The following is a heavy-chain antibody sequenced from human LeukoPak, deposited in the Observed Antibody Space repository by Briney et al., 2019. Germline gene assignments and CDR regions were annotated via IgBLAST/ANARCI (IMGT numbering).Heavy chain of an antibody. Sequence: SETLSLTCTVSGGSTSSSSYYWGWFRQPPGKGLEWIGNIYYSGNTYYNPSLKSRVTISVATSKNQFSLKLSSGTAADTAMYYCASRPYYFDSSGYIDAFDIWGQGTMVTVSS. D-gene: IGHD3-22*01. V-gene: IGHV4-39*07. CDR1: GGSTSSSSYY. J-gene: IGHJ3*02. CDR2: IYYSGNT. CDR3: ASRPYYFDSSGYIDAFDI.